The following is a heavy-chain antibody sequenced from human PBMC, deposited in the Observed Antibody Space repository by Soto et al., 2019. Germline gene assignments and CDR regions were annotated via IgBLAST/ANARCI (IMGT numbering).Heavy chain of an antibody. D-gene: IGHD1-7*01. CDR3: LGTGTTNDF. CDR1: GASVNTGDYY. V-gene: IGHV4-30-4*01. Sequence: VQLQGSGPGLLKPSQTLSLTCTVSGASVNTGDYYWSYIRQPPGKGLEWLGYIFYSGDTYYNPSLKSRATISLNTSRNQFSLTLTSVTDVDTALYYCLGTGTTNDFCGQGTLVTVSS. J-gene: IGHJ1*01. CDR2: IFYSGDT.